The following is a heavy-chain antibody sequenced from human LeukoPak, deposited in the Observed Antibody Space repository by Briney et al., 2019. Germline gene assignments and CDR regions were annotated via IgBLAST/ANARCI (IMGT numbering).Heavy chain of an antibody. CDR3: ARDRSNIVVVPASDYFDY. V-gene: IGHV3-30-3*01. CDR1: GFTFSSYA. Sequence: PGRSLRLSCAASGFTFSSYAMHWVRQAPGKGLEWVAVISYDGSNKYYADSVKGRFTISRDNSKNTLYLQMNSLRAEDTAVYYCARDRSNIVVVPASDYFDYWGQGTLVTVSS. D-gene: IGHD2-2*01. CDR2: ISYDGSNK. J-gene: IGHJ4*02.